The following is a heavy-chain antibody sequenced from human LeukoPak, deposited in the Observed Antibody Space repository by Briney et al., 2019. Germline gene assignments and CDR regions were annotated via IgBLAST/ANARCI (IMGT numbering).Heavy chain of an antibody. V-gene: IGHV3-53*01. Sequence: GGSLRLSCAASGFTVSSNYMSWVRQAPGKGLEWVSVIYSGGSTYYADSVKGRFTISRDNSKNTLYLQMNSLRAEDTAVCYCARVLRASIDYWGQGTLVTVSS. J-gene: IGHJ4*02. CDR2: IYSGGST. CDR1: GFTVSSNY. D-gene: IGHD1-26*01. CDR3: ARVLRASIDY.